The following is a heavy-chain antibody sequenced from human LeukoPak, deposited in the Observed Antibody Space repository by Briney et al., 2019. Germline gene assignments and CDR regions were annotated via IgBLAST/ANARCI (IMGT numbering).Heavy chain of an antibody. Sequence: SETLSLTCTVSGVSISSYYCSWIRQPPGKGLEWIGYISTSGSTDYTPSLKSRVTITVDRSKNQCSLNLSSVTAADTAVYYCAGHDEGSGWYRSYIDLWGRGTLVIVSS. CDR1: GVSISSYY. CDR2: ISTSGST. D-gene: IGHD6-19*01. V-gene: IGHV4-4*09. CDR3: AGHDEGSGWYRSYIDL. J-gene: IGHJ2*01.